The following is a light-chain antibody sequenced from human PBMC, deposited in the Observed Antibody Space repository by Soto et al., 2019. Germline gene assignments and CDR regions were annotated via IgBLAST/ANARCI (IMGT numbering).Light chain of an antibody. Sequence: EIVMTQSPGTLYFSPGEIATLSCRASQSVSSHYLAWYQQKPAQAPRLLIYGASNRATGIPDRFSGSGSGTDFTLTISRLEPEDFAVYYCQQYGSSSYTFGRGTKLEIK. CDR3: QQYGSSSYT. CDR1: QSVSSHY. V-gene: IGKV3-20*01. J-gene: IGKJ2*01. CDR2: GAS.